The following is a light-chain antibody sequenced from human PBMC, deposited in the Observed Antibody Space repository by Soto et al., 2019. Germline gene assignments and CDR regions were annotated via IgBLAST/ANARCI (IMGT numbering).Light chain of an antibody. J-gene: IGKJ1*01. CDR3: QQYHSDPRT. V-gene: IGKV1-8*01. Sequence: AIRMTQSPSSFSASTGDRVTITCRASQDVSSYLAWYQQKPGKAPKVLIYGASTLQSGVPPRFSGSGSGTDFNFTISRLQPEDFATYYCQQYHSDPRTFGQGPKVEIK. CDR2: GAS. CDR1: QDVSSY.